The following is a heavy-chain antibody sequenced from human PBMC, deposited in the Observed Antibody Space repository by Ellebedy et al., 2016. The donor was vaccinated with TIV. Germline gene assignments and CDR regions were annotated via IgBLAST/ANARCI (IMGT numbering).Heavy chain of an antibody. J-gene: IGHJ4*02. CDR1: GFTFSSYA. V-gene: IGHV3-23*01. D-gene: IGHD3-22*01. CDR2: ISGSGGST. CDR3: AKDHYDSSGYYSGY. Sequence: GESLKISCAASGFTFSSYAMSWVRQAPGKGLEWVSAISGSGGSTYYADSVKGRFTISRDNSKNTLYLQMNSLRAEDTAVYYCAKDHYDSSGYYSGYWGQGTLVTVSS.